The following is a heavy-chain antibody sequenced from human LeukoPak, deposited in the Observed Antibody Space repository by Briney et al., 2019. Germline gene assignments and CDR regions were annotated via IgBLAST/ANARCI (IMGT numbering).Heavy chain of an antibody. CDR3: AREAGGGFEELWIDY. CDR1: GYTFTSYA. Sequence: GASVKVSCKASGYTFTSYAMNWVRQAPGQRLEWMGWINAGNGNTKYSQEFQGRVTITRDTSASTAYMELSSLRSEDMAVYYCAREAGGGFEELWIDYWGQGTLVTVSS. D-gene: IGHD3-16*01. CDR2: INAGNGNT. V-gene: IGHV1-3*03. J-gene: IGHJ4*02.